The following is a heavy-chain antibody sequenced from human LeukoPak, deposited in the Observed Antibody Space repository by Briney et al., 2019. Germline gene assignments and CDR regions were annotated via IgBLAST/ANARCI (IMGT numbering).Heavy chain of an antibody. D-gene: IGHD3-22*01. CDR3: ARAGLLEADCADAFDI. CDR2: MNPNSGNT. V-gene: IGHV1-8*01. Sequence: GASVKVSCKASGYTFTSYDINWVRQATGQGLEWMGWMNPNSGNTGYAQKFQGRVTMTRNTSISTAYMELSSLRSEDTAVYYCARAGLLEADCADAFDIWGQGTMVTVSS. CDR1: GYTFTSYD. J-gene: IGHJ3*02.